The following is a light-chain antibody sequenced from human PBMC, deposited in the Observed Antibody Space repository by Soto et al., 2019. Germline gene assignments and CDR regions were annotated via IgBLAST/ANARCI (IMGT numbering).Light chain of an antibody. CDR1: SSNNGNNS. V-gene: IGLV1-51*02. Sequence: SLLTQPPPVSAAPGQKGTTSCSGSSSNNGNNSVSWYQQLPGTAPKLLIYENNKRPSGIPDRFSGSKSGTSATLGITGLQTGDEADYYCGTWDSSLSAYVFGTGTKVTVL. CDR2: ENN. J-gene: IGLJ1*01. CDR3: GTWDSSLSAYV.